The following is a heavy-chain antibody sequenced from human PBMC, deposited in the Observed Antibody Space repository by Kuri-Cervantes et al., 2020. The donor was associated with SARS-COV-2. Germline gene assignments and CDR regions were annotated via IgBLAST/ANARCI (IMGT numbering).Heavy chain of an antibody. J-gene: IGHJ3*02. CDR1: GFTFSSYW. D-gene: IGHD6-13*01. Sequence: GESLKISCAASGFTFSSYWMHWVRQAPGKGLVWVSRINSDGSSTSYADSVKGRFTISRDNAKNTLYLQMNSLKTEDTAVYYCTTDSSYTSSYAFDIWGQGTMVTVSS. V-gene: IGHV3-74*01. CDR3: TTDSSYTSSYAFDI. CDR2: INSDGSST.